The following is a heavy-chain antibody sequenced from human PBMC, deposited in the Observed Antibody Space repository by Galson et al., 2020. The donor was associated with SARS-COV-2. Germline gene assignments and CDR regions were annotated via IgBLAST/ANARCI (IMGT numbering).Heavy chain of an antibody. D-gene: IGHD6-19*01. CDR2: IYPGDSDT. J-gene: IGHJ6*02. V-gene: IGHV5-51*01. CDR1: GYSFTSYW. CDR3: ARVGGSLYSSGWYSGIGYYGMDV. Sequence: GESLKISCKGSGYSFTSYWIGWVRQMPGKGLEWMGIIYPGDSDTRYSPSFQGQVTISADKSISTAYLQWSSLKTSDTAMYYCARVGGSLYSSGWYSGIGYYGMDVWGQGTTVTVSS.